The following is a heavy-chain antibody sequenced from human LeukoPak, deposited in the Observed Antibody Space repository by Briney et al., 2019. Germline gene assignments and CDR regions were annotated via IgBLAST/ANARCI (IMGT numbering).Heavy chain of an antibody. D-gene: IGHD6-19*01. J-gene: IGHJ4*02. V-gene: IGHV1-69*13. CDR1: GGTFSRYA. CDR2: IIPMFGIA. CDR3: ARDRPYTGGWRGFDY. Sequence: SVKVSCKASGGTFSRYAISWVRRAPGPGLEWMGGIIPMFGIANYAQKFQGRVTITADGSTSTAYMELSSLRSEDTAVYYCARDRPYTGGWRGFDYWGQGTLVTVSS.